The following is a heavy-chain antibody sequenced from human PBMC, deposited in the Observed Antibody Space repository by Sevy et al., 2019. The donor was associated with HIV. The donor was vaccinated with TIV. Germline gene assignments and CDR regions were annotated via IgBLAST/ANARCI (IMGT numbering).Heavy chain of an antibody. V-gene: IGHV3-21*01. Sequence: GGSLRLSCAASGFTFSSYSMNWVRQTPGKGLEWVSSISSSSSYIYYADSVKGRFTISRDNAKNSLYLQMNSLRAEDTAVYYCARERGGVLDYWGQGTLVTVSS. CDR1: GFTFSSYS. D-gene: IGHD2-21*01. CDR2: ISSSSSYI. J-gene: IGHJ4*02. CDR3: ARERGGVLDY.